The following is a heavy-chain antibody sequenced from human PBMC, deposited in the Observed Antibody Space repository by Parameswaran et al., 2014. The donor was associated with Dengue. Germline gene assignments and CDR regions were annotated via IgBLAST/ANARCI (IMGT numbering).Heavy chain of an antibody. V-gene: IGHV3-33*01. CDR2: IWYDGSNK. Sequence: SLKISCAASGFTFSSYGMHWVRQAPGKGLEWVAVIWYDGSNKYYADSVKGRFTISRDNSKNTLYLQMNSLRAEDTAVYYCARDYLVVVTGRNYYGMDVWGQGTTVTVSS. CDR3: ARDYLVVVTGRNYYGMDV. D-gene: IGHD2-21*02. J-gene: IGHJ6*02. CDR1: GFTFSSYG.